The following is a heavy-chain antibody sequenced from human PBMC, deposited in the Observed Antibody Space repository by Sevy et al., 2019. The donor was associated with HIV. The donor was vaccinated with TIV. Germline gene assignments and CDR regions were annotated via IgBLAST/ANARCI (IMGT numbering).Heavy chain of an antibody. D-gene: IGHD3-16*01. J-gene: IGHJ6*03. V-gene: IGHV1-2*02. Sequence: ASVKVSCKASGYTFTNQYMHWVRQAPGQGLEWMGWINPHSGGTNYAQKFQGRVTMTRDTSISTAYMELTRLRSDDTAVYYCARDWAGGNYYYYYMDVWGKWTTVTVSS. CDR3: ARDWAGGNYYYYYMDV. CDR1: GYTFTNQY. CDR2: INPHSGGT.